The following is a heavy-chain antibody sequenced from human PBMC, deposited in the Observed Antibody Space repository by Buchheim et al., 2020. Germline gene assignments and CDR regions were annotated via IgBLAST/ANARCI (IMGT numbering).Heavy chain of an antibody. CDR1: GYTFTSYY. D-gene: IGHD3-22*01. V-gene: IGHV1-46*01. CDR3: ASQTYYYDSSGYSFDP. Sequence: QVQLVQSGAEVKKPGASVKVSCKASGYTFTSYYMHWVRQAPGQGLEWMGIINPSGGSTSYAQKFQGRVTMTRDTSTRTVYMELSSLRSEDTAVYYCASQTYYYDSSGYSFDPWGQGTL. CDR2: INPSGGST. J-gene: IGHJ5*02.